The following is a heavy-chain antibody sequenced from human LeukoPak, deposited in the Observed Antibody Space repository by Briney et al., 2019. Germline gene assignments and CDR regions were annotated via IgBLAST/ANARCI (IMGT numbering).Heavy chain of an antibody. CDR1: GGSIISGTYY. V-gene: IGHV4-39*01. J-gene: IGHJ4*02. CDR2: IYYTEST. Sequence: PSATLSLTCTVSGGSIISGTYYWGWLRQPPGKGLEWSGSIYYTESTYYHPSLKRRVTISVDTTRNQFSLKLSSGTAAETAVYYCARHRGSPYSGSYYYFDFWGQGTLVTVSS. CDR3: ARHRGSPYSGSYYYFDF. D-gene: IGHD1-26*01.